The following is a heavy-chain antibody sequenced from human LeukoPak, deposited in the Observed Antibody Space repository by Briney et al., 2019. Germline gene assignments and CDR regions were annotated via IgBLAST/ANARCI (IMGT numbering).Heavy chain of an antibody. CDR2: INAGSGNT. J-gene: IGHJ3*02. CDR1: GYTFTTNA. Sequence: GASVKVSCKASGYTFTTNALHWVRQAPGQRLEWMGWINAGSGNTKYSQKFQGRVTITRDTSASTAYMELSSLSSEDTAVYYCARAGNLDAFSNAFDIWAQGTMVTVSS. D-gene: IGHD3-9*01. V-gene: IGHV1-3*01. CDR3: ARAGNLDAFSNAFDI.